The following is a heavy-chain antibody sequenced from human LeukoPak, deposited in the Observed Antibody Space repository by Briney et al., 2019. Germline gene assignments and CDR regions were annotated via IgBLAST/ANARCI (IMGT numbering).Heavy chain of an antibody. CDR3: ARDPRLEDDAFDI. CDR2: INPSGGST. Sequence: ASVKVSCKASGYTFTSYYMHWVRQAPGQGLEWMGIINPSGGSTSYAQKSQGRVTMTRDTSTSTVYMELSSLRSEDTAVYYCARDPRLEDDAFDIWGQGTMVTVSS. D-gene: IGHD6-25*01. CDR1: GYTFTSYY. V-gene: IGHV1-46*01. J-gene: IGHJ3*02.